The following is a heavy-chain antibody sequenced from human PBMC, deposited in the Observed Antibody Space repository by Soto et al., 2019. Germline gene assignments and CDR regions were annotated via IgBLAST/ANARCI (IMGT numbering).Heavy chain of an antibody. J-gene: IGHJ5*02. V-gene: IGHV4-31*03. D-gene: IGHD6-13*01. CDR3: ARYSSTPLHWFDP. Sequence: QVQLQESGPGLVKPSQTLSLTCTVSGGSISSGGYYWSWIRQHPGKGLEWIGYIYYSGSTYYNPSLKSRVTISVDTSKNQFSLKLSSVTVADTAVYYCARYSSTPLHWFDPWGREPWSPSPQ. CDR2: IYYSGST. CDR1: GGSISSGGYY.